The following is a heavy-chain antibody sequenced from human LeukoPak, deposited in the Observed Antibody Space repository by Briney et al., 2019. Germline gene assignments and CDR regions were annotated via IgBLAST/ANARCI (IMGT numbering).Heavy chain of an antibody. J-gene: IGHJ4*02. D-gene: IGHD3-22*01. CDR3: ARGVGDYYYDSSGYGDY. Sequence: SETLSLTCIVSGGSISSGGYYWSWIRQPPGKGLEWIGYIYHSGSTYYNPSLKSRVTISVDRSKNQFSLKLSSVTAADTAVYYCARGVGDYYYDSSGYGDYWGQGTLVTVSS. V-gene: IGHV4-30-2*01. CDR2: IYHSGST. CDR1: GGSISSGGYY.